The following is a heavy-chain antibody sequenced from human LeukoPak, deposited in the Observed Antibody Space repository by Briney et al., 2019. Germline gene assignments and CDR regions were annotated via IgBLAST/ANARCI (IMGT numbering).Heavy chain of an antibody. CDR3: VKADLNIRDYFDS. V-gene: IGHV3-23*01. CDR2: INSSGGRT. D-gene: IGHD2/OR15-2a*01. Sequence: GGSLRLSCTTSGFTFSSSAMSWVRQAPGKGLEWVSDINSSGGRTYYADSVKGRFTISRDNSKNTLSLQMNSLRAEDTALYYCVKADLNIRDYFDSWGQGTLVTVSS. CDR1: GFTFSSSA. J-gene: IGHJ4*02.